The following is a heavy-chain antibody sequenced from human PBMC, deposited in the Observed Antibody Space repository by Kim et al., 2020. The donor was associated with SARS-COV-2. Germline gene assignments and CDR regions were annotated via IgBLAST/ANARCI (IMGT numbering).Heavy chain of an antibody. CDR3: AKVMGQQGTAEIFDY. D-gene: IGHD7-27*01. CDR2: ISYDGSNE. J-gene: IGHJ4*02. CDR1: GFTFSTYA. V-gene: IGHV3-30*18. Sequence: GGSLRLSCAASGFTFSTYAMNWVRQAPGKGLEWVAFISYDGSNEYYADSVKGRFTISRDNSKNTLYLQMNSLRTEDTAVYYCAKVMGQQGTAEIFDYWGRGTLVTVSS.